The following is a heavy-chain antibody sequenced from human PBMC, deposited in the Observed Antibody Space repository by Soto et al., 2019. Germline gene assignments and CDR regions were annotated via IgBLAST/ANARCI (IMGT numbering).Heavy chain of an antibody. J-gene: IGHJ4*02. Sequence: QVQLVESGGGLVQPGGSLRLSCAASGFTFSDYYMSWIRQAPGKGLEWLSYISGSGSTIYYADSVKGRFTISRDNAKDSLYLQMSSLRAVDTAVYYCARGVSLWFGSQFDDWGQGTLVTVSS. CDR1: GFTFSDYY. V-gene: IGHV3-11*01. D-gene: IGHD3-10*01. CDR3: ARGVSLWFGSQFDD. CDR2: ISGSGSTI.